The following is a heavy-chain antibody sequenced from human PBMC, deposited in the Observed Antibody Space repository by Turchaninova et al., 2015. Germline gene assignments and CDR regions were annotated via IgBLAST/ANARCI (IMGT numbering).Heavy chain of an antibody. V-gene: IGHV3-23*04. J-gene: IGHJ4*02. CDR2: ISVSVGYT. Sequence: EVQLVESGGGLVQPGGSLTLSCAASGFTFSTYAMSWFRQAPGKGLEWGSAISVSVGYTYYAESGKGGFTVSRDNSKNTLYLQMNSLRAEDTAVYYCAKAWEYTMTLGGDYWGQGTLVTVSS. D-gene: IGHD3-22*01. CDR3: AKAWEYTMTLGGDY. CDR1: GFTFSTYA.